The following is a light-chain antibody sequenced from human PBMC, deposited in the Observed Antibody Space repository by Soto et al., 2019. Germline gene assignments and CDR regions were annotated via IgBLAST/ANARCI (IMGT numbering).Light chain of an antibody. CDR2: EGT. CDR3: CSWAGTSRGV. J-gene: IGLJ3*02. CDR1: SSDIGTYNL. V-gene: IGLV2-23*01. Sequence: QSALTQPASVSGSPGQSITISCTGTSSDIGTYNLVPWYQQPPGKAPKFMIYEGTKRPSGVSTRFSGSKSGNTASLAISGPQAEDEADYYCCSWAGTSRGVFGGGSKVTV.